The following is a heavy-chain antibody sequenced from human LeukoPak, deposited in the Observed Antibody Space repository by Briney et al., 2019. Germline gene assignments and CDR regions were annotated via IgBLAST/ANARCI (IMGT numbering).Heavy chain of an antibody. V-gene: IGHV3-48*04. CDR3: ARLMTLVRGGLKRLPRSCGMDV. J-gene: IGHJ6*02. CDR1: GFTFSSYS. CDR2: ISSSSSTI. D-gene: IGHD3-10*01. Sequence: GGSLRLSCAASGFTFSSYSMNWVRQAPGKGLEWVSYISSSSSTIYYADSVKGRSTISRDNAKNSLYLQMNSLRAEDTAIYYCARLMTLVRGGLKRLPRSCGMDVWGQGTTVTVS.